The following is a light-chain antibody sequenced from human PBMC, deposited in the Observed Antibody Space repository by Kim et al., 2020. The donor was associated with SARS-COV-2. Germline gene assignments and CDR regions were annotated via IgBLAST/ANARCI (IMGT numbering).Light chain of an antibody. V-gene: IGLV3-19*01. CDR1: SLRSYY. Sequence: SSELTQDPAVSVALGQTVRITCQGDSLRSYYASWXQQKPGQAPVLVIYGKNNRPSGIPDRFSGSSSGNTASLTITGAQAEDEADYYCNSRDSSGNLVFGG. CDR2: GKN. CDR3: NSRDSSGNLV. J-gene: IGLJ3*02.